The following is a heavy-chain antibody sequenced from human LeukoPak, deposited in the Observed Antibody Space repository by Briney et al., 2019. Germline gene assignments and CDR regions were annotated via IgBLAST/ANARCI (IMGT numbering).Heavy chain of an antibody. J-gene: IGHJ4*02. CDR1: AFTFSRYW. D-gene: IGHD6-13*01. CDR3: ARGGYTSSWYISRDY. Sequence: GGSLRLSCAASAFTFSRYWMTWVRQVPGKGLEWVANIKEDGSEKYYVDSVKGRFSTSRDNTKNSLYLQMNSLRAEDTAVYYCARGGYTSSWYISRDYWGQGTLVTVSS. CDR2: IKEDGSEK. V-gene: IGHV3-7*01.